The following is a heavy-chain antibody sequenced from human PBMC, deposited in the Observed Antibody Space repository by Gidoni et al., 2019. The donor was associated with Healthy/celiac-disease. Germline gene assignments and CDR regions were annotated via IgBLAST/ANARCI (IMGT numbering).Heavy chain of an antibody. CDR2: IYSGGST. CDR1: GFTVSSNY. V-gene: IGHV3-66*01. CDR3: ASGYYYDSSGYYYYAEYFQH. Sequence: EVQLVESGGGLVQPGGSLRLSCAASGFTVSSNYMSWVRQAPGKGLEWVSVIYSGGSTYYADSVKGRFTISRDNSKNTLYLQMNSLRAEDTAVYYCASGYYYDSSGYYYYAEYFQHWGQGTLVTVSS. D-gene: IGHD3-22*01. J-gene: IGHJ1*01.